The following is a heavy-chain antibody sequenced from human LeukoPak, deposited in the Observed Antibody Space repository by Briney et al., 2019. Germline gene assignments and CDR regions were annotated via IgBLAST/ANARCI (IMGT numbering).Heavy chain of an antibody. D-gene: IGHD2-21*01. CDR3: ARVYYGAFFDS. CDR1: GFTFSSYA. Sequence: GGSLRLSCAASGFTFSSYAMSWVRQAPGKGLEWVSTLNGGGDKTYYADSVKGRFTISRDNSKNTLYLQMSSLRAEDTALYYCARVYYGAFFDSWGRGSLVTVSS. J-gene: IGHJ4*02. V-gene: IGHV3-23*01. CDR2: LNGGGDKT.